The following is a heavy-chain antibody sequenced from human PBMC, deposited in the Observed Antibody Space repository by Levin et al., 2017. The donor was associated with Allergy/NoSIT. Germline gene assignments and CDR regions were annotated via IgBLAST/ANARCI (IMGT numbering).Heavy chain of an antibody. Sequence: QPGGSLRLSCAVSGFTFSNYNMNWVRQAPGRGLEWVSYISSSSDTIYYADSVKGRFTISRDNAQNSLFLQMKSLRDDDTAVYYWAREDLYYDSGRYLHRPFDYWGQGTLVAGSS. CDR1: GFTFSNYN. CDR2: ISSSSDTI. J-gene: IGHJ4*02. CDR3: AREDLYYDSGRYLHRPFDY. D-gene: IGHD3-22*01. V-gene: IGHV3-48*02.